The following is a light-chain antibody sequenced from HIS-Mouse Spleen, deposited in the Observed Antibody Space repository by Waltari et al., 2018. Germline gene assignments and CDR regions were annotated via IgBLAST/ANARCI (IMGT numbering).Light chain of an antibody. Sequence: SYELTQPPSVSVSPGQTARITCPGAALPKQSAHWYQQKPGQAPVLVIYKDSERPSGIPERFSGSSSGTTVTLTISGVQAEDEADYYCQSADSSGTYVVFGGGTKLTVL. CDR1: ALPKQS. J-gene: IGLJ2*01. V-gene: IGLV3-25*03. CDR3: QSADSSGTYVV. CDR2: KDS.